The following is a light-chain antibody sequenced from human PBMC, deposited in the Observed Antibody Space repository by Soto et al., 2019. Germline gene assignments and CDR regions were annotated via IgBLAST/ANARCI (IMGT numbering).Light chain of an antibody. CDR1: QSVSSSY. V-gene: IGKV3-15*01. CDR3: QQYNNWPPWT. Sequence: NVLTQSPDTLSLSPGERATLSCRASQSVSSSYLAWYQQKPGQAPRLLIYGASTRATGIPARFSGSGSGTEFTLTISSLQSEDFAVYYCQQYNNWPPWTFGQGTKVDIK. J-gene: IGKJ1*01. CDR2: GAS.